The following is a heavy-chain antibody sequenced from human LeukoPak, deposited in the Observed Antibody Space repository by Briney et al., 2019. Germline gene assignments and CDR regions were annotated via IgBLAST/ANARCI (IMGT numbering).Heavy chain of an antibody. V-gene: IGHV3-21*01. CDR3: ARAPTGYDSSGYYYVRAPLDY. CDR1: GFTFSSYS. J-gene: IGHJ4*02. Sequence: GGSLRLSCAASGFTFSSYSMNWVRQAPGKGLEWVSSISSSSSYIYYADSVKGRFTISRDNSKNTLYLQMNSLRAEDTAVYYCARAPTGYDSSGYYYVRAPLDYWGQGTLVTVSS. CDR2: ISSSSSYI. D-gene: IGHD3-22*01.